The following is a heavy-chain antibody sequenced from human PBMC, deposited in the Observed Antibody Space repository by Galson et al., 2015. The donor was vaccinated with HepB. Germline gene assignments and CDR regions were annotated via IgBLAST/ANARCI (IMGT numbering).Heavy chain of an antibody. CDR1: GFTFGSYW. V-gene: IGHV3-7*03. CDR2: IKQDGSHK. CDR3: ARGFRDIASAVTFPLFEY. Sequence: SLRLSCAASGFTFGSYWMSWVRQAPGKGLEWVAAIKQDGSHKSYVDSVKGRFTVSRDNAKNSLFLQMNSLSAEDTAVYYCARGFRDIASAVTFPLFEYWDQGTLVTVSS. D-gene: IGHD6-25*01. J-gene: IGHJ4*02.